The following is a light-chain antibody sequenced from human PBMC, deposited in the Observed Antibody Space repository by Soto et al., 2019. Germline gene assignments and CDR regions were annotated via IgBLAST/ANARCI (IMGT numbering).Light chain of an antibody. CDR3: QQYERPPFA. CDR1: QRVSNSY. Sequence: EIVLTQSPGTLSLFPGDRATLSCRASQRVSNSYLAWYQQKPGQAPRLLIYDATTRAAGVPDRVTGGGSGTDLPPPIRALEPEDFALYFCQQYERPPFAFGQGTRLEI. CDR2: DAT. J-gene: IGKJ2*01. V-gene: IGKV3-20*01.